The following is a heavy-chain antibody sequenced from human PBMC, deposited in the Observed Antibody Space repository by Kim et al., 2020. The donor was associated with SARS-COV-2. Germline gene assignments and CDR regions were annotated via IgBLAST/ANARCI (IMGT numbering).Heavy chain of an antibody. CDR2: IHHSGSP. Sequence: SETLSLTCAVYGGSFSGYYWSWIRQPPGKGLEWIGEIHHSGSPHYKPALKSRGHITVETSKNQFPLKLSPGTAADTAVFYLAGGLKGVSMIGGVRPYYH. D-gene: IGHD3-22*01. J-gene: IGHJ6*01. V-gene: IGHV4-34*01. CDR3: AGGLKGVSMIGGVRPYYH. CDR1: GGSFSGYY.